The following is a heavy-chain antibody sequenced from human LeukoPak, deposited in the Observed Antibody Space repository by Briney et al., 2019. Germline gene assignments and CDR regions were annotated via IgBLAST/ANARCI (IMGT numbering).Heavy chain of an antibody. CDR2: ISYSGGT. CDR1: GGSITNTNY. J-gene: IGHJ4*02. V-gene: IGHV4-4*02. Sequence: PSETLSLTCGVSGGSITNTNYWTWVRQPPGKGLEWIGYISYSGGTNYNPSHKSRVTISVDTSKNQHSLKLSSVTAADTAVYYCARDLDNSGWYVFDYWGQGNLVTVSS. D-gene: IGHD6-19*01. CDR3: ARDLDNSGWYVFDY.